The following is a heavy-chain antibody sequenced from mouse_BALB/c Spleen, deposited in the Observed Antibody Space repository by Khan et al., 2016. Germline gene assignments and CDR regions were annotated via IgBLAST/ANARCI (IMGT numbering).Heavy chain of an antibody. Sequence: VQLQQSGAELVKPGASVKLSCTASGFNTKDTYMHWVKQRPEQGLEWIGRIDPANGNTKYDPKFQGKATITADTSSNTAYLQLSSLTSEDTAVYYCARSPYDYDVEFAYWGQGTLVTVSA. D-gene: IGHD2-4*01. CDR1: GFNTKDTY. V-gene: IGHV14-3*02. CDR2: IDPANGNT. J-gene: IGHJ3*01. CDR3: ARSPYDYDVEFAY.